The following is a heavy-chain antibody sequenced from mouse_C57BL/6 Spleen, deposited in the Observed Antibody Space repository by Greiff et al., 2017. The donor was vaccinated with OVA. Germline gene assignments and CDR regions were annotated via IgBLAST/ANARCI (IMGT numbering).Heavy chain of an antibody. V-gene: IGHV1-81*01. CDR1: GYTFTSYG. Sequence: QVQLQQSGAELARPGASVKLSCKASGYTFTSYGISWVKQSTGQGLEWIGEIYPRSGNTYYNEKFKGKATLTVDTSSSTAYMELHSLTSEDSAVYFCARGANWEDAMDYWGQGTSVTVSS. J-gene: IGHJ4*01. CDR3: ARGANWEDAMDY. CDR2: IYPRSGNT. D-gene: IGHD4-1*01.